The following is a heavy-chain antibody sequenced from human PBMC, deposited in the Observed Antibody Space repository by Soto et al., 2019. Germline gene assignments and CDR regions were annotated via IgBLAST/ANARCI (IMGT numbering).Heavy chain of an antibody. Sequence: QVQLVESGGGVVQPGRSLRLSCAASGFTFSSYGMHWVRQAPGKGLEWVAVISYDGSNKYYADSVKGRVTISRDNSKNTLYLQMNSLRAEDTAVYYCAKAGGHRYVMDVWGQGTTVTVSS. CDR3: AKAGGHRYVMDV. J-gene: IGHJ6*02. D-gene: IGHD3-10*01. V-gene: IGHV3-30*18. CDR1: GFTFSSYG. CDR2: ISYDGSNK.